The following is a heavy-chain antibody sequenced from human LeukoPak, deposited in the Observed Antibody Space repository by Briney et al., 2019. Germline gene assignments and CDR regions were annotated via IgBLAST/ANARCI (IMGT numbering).Heavy chain of an antibody. CDR2: ISTYDGKT. CDR1: GHAFTSHG. D-gene: IGHD1-1*01. CDR3: ARVSGTWGYFYMDV. Sequence: ASVNVSCKPFGHAFTSHGFTWVRQAPGQGLEWMGWISTYDGKTDYAQNFQGRVTMTIDASTSTAYMEVRSLRSDDTAVYYCARVSGTWGYFYMDVWAKGSTVTVSS. V-gene: IGHV1-18*01. J-gene: IGHJ6*03.